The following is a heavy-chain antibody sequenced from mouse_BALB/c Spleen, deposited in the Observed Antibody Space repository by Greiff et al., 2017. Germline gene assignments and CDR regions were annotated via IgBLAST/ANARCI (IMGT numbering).Heavy chain of an antibody. D-gene: IGHD2-10*02. CDR3: GYGNYYAMDY. CDR1: GYAFSSSW. J-gene: IGHJ4*01. CDR2: IYPGDGDT. V-gene: IGHV1-82*01. Sequence: QVQLKESGPELVKPGASVKISCKASGYAFSSSWMNWVKQRPGQGLEWIGRIYPGDGDTNYNGKFKGKATLTADKSSSTAYMQLSSLTSVDSAVYFCGYGNYYAMDYWGQGTSVTVSS.